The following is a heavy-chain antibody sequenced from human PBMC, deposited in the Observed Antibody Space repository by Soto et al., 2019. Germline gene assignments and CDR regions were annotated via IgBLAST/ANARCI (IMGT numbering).Heavy chain of an antibody. CDR2: INHSGSS. V-gene: IGHV4-34*01. D-gene: IGHD1-26*01. Sequence: SETLSLTCAVYGGSFSDYYWSWIRQPPGKGLEWIGEINHSGSSNYNPSLESRVIISADTSKNEFSLKLNSVTAADTAVYYCARGRVGATNWNWFGPWGQGTLVTVSS. J-gene: IGHJ5*02. CDR1: GGSFSDYY. CDR3: ARGRVGATNWNWFGP.